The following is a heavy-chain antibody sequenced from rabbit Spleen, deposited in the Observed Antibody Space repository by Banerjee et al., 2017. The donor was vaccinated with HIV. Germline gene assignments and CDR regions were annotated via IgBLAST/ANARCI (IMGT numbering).Heavy chain of an antibody. Sequence: QQQLVESGGGLVKPGASLTLTCKASGFSFSNKAVMCWVRQAPGKGLEWIACINAVTGKAVYASWAKGRFTISRSTSLNTMTLQMTTLTAADTATYFCARDLTSVVGWNFNLWGPGTLVTVS. J-gene: IGHJ4*01. V-gene: IGHV1S47*01. CDR1: GFSFSNKA. CDR2: INAVTGKA. D-gene: IGHD1-1*01. CDR3: ARDLTSVVGWNFNL.